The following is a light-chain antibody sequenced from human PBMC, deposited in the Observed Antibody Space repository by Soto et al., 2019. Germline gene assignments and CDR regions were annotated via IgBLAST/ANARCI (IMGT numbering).Light chain of an antibody. J-gene: IGKJ4*01. Sequence: EIVRTQSPATLSVSPGERATLSCRASHRVSSYLAWYQQKPGQDPRLLIYGASTRATGIPARFSGSGSGTEFTLTISSLQSEDFAVYYCQQYNNWPLTFGAGTKVDIK. CDR1: HRVSSY. V-gene: IGKV3-15*01. CDR2: GAS. CDR3: QQYNNWPLT.